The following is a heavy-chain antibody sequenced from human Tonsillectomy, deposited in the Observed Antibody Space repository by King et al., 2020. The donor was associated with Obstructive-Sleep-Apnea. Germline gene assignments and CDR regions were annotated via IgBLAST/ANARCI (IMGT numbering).Heavy chain of an antibody. CDR2: IYHSGST. J-gene: IGHJ6*02. CDR1: SGSISSNYW. CDR3: ATSGPTMVYGMDV. V-gene: IGHV4-4*02. Sequence: LQLQESGPGLVRPSGTLPLTCAVSSGSISSNYWWSWVRQPPGKGLEWIGEIYHSGSTNYNPSLKSRVTISVDKSKNQFSLKLSSVTAADTAVYYCATSGPTMVYGMDVWGQGTTVTVSS. D-gene: IGHD3-10*01.